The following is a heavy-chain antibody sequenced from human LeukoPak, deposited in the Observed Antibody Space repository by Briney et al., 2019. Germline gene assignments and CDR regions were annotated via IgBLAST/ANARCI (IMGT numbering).Heavy chain of an antibody. Sequence: PGGSLRLSCAASGFTFSDSAMHWVRQASRKGLEWVGRIRIKANSYATAYAASVKGRFTISRDDSKNTAYLQMNSLRAEDTAVYYCAKYSSNWYKSFFDYWGQGTLVTVSS. CDR1: GFTFSDSA. D-gene: IGHD6-13*01. J-gene: IGHJ4*02. V-gene: IGHV3-73*01. CDR2: IRIKANSYAT. CDR3: AKYSSNWYKSFFDY.